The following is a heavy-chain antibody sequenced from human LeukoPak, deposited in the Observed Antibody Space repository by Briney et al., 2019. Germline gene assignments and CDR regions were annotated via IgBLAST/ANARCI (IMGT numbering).Heavy chain of an antibody. CDR1: GFTFTSYA. CDR2: LSGSGGTT. J-gene: IGHJ3*02. V-gene: IGHV3-23*01. CDR3: AKDRSSSWYEKAFDI. Sequence: PGGSLRLSCAASGFTFTSYAMSWVRQAPGKGLEWVSALSGSGGTTYCADSVKGRFTISRDTSKNTLYLQMDSLRAEDTAVYYCAKDRSSSWYEKAFDIWGQGTVVTVSS. D-gene: IGHD6-13*01.